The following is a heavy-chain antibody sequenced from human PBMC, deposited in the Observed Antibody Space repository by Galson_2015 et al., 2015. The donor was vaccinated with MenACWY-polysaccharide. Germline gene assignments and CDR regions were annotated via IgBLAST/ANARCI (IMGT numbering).Heavy chain of an antibody. CDR1: GYIFTNYW. D-gene: IGHD4-23*01. Sequence: QSGAEVKKPGESLKISCMTSGYIFTNYWVGWVRQMPGKGLEWMGIIFPGASQTRYSPSFQGQVTISVDKSINTAYLQWSSLKAPDTAMYYCARLRMGTGGDWYGGFFDYWGQGTLVTVSS. CDR2: IFPGASQT. J-gene: IGHJ4*02. CDR3: ARLRMGTGGDWYGGFFDY. V-gene: IGHV5-51*03.